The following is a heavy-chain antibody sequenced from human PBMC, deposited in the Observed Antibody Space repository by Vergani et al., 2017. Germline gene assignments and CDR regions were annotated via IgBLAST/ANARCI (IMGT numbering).Heavy chain of an antibody. Sequence: EVQLVESGGGLVQPGGSLRLSCAASGFTVSSNYMSWVRQAPGKGLEWVSYISSSGSTIYYADSVKGRFTISRDNAKNSLYLQMNSLRAEDTAVYYCAREGIFPREPVGDYWGRGTLVTVSS. CDR2: ISSSGSTI. CDR3: AREGIFPREPVGDY. CDR1: GFTVSSNY. J-gene: IGHJ4*02. V-gene: IGHV3-48*03. D-gene: IGHD1-26*01.